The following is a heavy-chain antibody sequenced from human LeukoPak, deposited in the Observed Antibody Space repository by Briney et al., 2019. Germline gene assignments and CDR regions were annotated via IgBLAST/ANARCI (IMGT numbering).Heavy chain of an antibody. Sequence: PSETLSLTCAVYGGSFSGYYWSWIRQPPGKGLEWIGEISHSGSTNYNPSLKSRVTISVDTSKNQFSLKLSSVTAADTAVYYCARGRGFWSIFDYWGQGTLVTVSS. D-gene: IGHD3-3*01. CDR3: ARGRGFWSIFDY. CDR2: ISHSGST. CDR1: GGSFSGYY. V-gene: IGHV4-34*01. J-gene: IGHJ4*02.